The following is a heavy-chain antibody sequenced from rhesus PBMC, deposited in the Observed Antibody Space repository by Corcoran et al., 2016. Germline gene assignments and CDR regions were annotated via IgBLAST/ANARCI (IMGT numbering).Heavy chain of an antibody. D-gene: IGHD2-21*01. Sequence: QVQLVQSGAEIKQPGASVKLSCKASGYTFTSYYMHWVRQAPGQGLEWIGRNSPNNGNKGYAKNFQGRVTITTDTSTSTGYMELSSLRSEDTAVYYCTKAKGLAFDYWGQGVLVTVSS. J-gene: IGHJ4*01. CDR2: NSPNNGNK. V-gene: IGHV1-180*01. CDR3: TKAKGLAFDY. CDR1: GYTFTSYY.